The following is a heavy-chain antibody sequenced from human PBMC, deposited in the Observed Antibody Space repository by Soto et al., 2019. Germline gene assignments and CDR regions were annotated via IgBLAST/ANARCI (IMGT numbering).Heavy chain of an antibody. J-gene: IGHJ6*02. D-gene: IGHD3-3*01. Sequence: VAEVNGSCKATGCTFPWQYMHWVRQAPGKGREWMGWINPNSGWTNYAQKFQGWVSMTSDTSISTAYMELSRLRSDDTAVYYCARDGGIIPCSYCLDDWGHGTTVTVSS. CDR3: ARDGGIIPCSYCLDD. V-gene: IGHV1-2*04. CDR1: GCTFPWQY. CDR2: INPNSGWT.